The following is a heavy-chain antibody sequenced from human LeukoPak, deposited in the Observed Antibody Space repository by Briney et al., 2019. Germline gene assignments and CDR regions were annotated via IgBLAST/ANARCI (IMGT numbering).Heavy chain of an antibody. CDR1: GGSISSYY. Sequence: SETLSLTCTVSGGSISSYYWSWIRQPAGKGLEWIGRIYTSGSTNYNPSLKSRVTMSVDTSKNQFSLKLSSVTAADTAVYYCARAQGGYGTANYYYYGMDVWGQGTTVTVSS. D-gene: IGHD5-12*01. CDR2: IYTSGST. V-gene: IGHV4-4*07. J-gene: IGHJ6*02. CDR3: ARAQGGYGTANYYYYGMDV.